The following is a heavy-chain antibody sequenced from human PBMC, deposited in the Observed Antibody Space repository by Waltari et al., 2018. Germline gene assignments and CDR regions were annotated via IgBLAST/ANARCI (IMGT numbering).Heavy chain of an antibody. D-gene: IGHD2-8*01. V-gene: IGHV3-7*03. CDR3: ARGCIDHRCYIEK. CDR2: INQDGSAK. J-gene: IGHJ4*02. Sequence: EVQLVESGGGLVQPGGSLRLSCAASGFTFSAFGMSWVRQAPGKGVEWVVNINQDGSAKYYADSVKGRFTISRDNAKNSLYLQMNSLRVDDTAVYFCARGCIDHRCYIEKWGQGTLVTVSS. CDR1: GFTFSAFG.